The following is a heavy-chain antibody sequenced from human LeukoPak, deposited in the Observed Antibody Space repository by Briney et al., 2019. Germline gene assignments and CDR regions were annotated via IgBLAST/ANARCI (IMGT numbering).Heavy chain of an antibody. CDR2: INPNSGGT. V-gene: IGHV1-2*02. J-gene: IGHJ4*02. CDR1: GYTFTGYY. Sequence: GASVKVSCKASGYTFTGYYMHWVRQAPGQGLEWMGWINPNSGGTNYAQKFQGRVTMTRDTSISTAYMELSRLRSDDTAVYYCASDSGYIVATYYFDYWGQGTLVTVPS. D-gene: IGHD5-12*01. CDR3: ASDSGYIVATYYFDY.